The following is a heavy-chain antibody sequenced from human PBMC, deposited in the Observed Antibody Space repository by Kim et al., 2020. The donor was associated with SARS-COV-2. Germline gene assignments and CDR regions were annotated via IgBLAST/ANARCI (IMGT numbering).Heavy chain of an antibody. D-gene: IGHD3-10*01. Sequence: SETLSLTCAVSGGSISSGGYSWSWIRQPPGKGLEWIGYIYYSGSTYYNPSLKSRVTISVDRSKNQFSLKLSSVTAAATAVYYCARGYGWGSPYGMDVWGQGTTVTVSS. J-gene: IGHJ6*02. CDR1: GGSISSGGYS. V-gene: IGHV4-30-2*01. CDR2: IYYSGST. CDR3: ARGYGWGSPYGMDV.